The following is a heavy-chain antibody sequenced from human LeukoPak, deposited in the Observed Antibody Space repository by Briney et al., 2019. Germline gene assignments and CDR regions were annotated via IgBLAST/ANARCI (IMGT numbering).Heavy chain of an antibody. V-gene: IGHV3-23*01. CDR3: APDLRGSAWSLDY. J-gene: IGHJ4*02. CDR2: VSDSGRSA. D-gene: IGHD6-19*01. Sequence: GGSLRLSCAASGFTFSNYGMSWVRQAPGKGLEWVSVVSDSGRSANYADSVKGRFTIPRDNSKNTLYLQMNSLRAEDTAVYYCAPDLRGSAWSLDYWGQGTLVTVSS. CDR1: GFTFSNYG.